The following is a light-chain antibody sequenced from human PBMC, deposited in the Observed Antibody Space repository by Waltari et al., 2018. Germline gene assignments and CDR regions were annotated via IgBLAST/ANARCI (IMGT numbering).Light chain of an antibody. CDR2: EVS. Sequence: QSALTQPASVPGSPGQSITISCTGTDSDVGAYNFVSWYRQHPGKAPHLIIYEVSERPPGISDRFSGSTSDNPASRTISGLQADDEAVYYCSSYTTSNAPGVFGTGTKVTVL. V-gene: IGLV2-14*01. J-gene: IGLJ1*01. CDR3: SSYTTSNAPGV. CDR1: DSDVGAYNF.